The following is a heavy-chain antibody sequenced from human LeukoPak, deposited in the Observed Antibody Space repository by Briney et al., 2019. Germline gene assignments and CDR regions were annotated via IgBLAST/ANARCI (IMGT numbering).Heavy chain of an antibody. D-gene: IGHD4-11*01. J-gene: IGHJ4*02. CDR3: ARGGKAVTTAPDY. Sequence: GGSLRLSCTTSGFTFSSYALSWVRQAPGKGLEWVSSISSSSSYIYYADSVKGRFTISRDNAKNSLYLQMNSLRAEDTAVYYCARGGKAVTTAPDYWGQGTLVTVSS. CDR1: GFTFSSYA. V-gene: IGHV3-21*01. CDR2: ISSSSSYI.